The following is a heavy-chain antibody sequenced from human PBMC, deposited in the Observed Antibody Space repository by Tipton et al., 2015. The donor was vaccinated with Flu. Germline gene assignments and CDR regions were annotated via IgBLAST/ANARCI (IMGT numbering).Heavy chain of an antibody. Sequence: SLRLSCAASGFTFSSYGMHWVRQAPGKGLEWVAVIWYDGSNKYYADSVKGRFTISRDNSKNTLYLQMNSLRAEDTAVYYCARGERSSGWFTAEYFQHWGQGTLVTVSS. CDR1: GFTFSSYG. CDR3: ARGERSSGWFTAEYFQH. V-gene: IGHV3-33*01. J-gene: IGHJ1*01. D-gene: IGHD6-19*01. CDR2: IWYDGSNK.